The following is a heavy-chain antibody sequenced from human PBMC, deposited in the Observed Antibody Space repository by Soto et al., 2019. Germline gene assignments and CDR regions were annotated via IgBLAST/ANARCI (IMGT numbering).Heavy chain of an antibody. CDR3: ARHGNSGPEDTLDV. CDR1: GYIFSNYW. Sequence: GESLKISCRASGYIFSNYWIAWVRLMPGKSLEYMGIIYPRKSDIRYSPSFQGHIIISADKSISTVYLQWSSLTASDTAMYYCARHGNSGPEDTLDVWGQGTTVTVSS. D-gene: IGHD6-19*01. J-gene: IGHJ6*02. V-gene: IGHV5-51*01. CDR2: IYPRKSDI.